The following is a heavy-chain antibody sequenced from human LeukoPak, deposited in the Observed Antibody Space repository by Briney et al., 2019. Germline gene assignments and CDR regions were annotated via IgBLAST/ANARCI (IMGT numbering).Heavy chain of an antibody. CDR3: ASLKNYYDSSGYLVTDAFDI. CDR2: INPNSGGT. V-gene: IGHV1-2*02. CDR1: GYTFTGYY. J-gene: IGHJ3*02. Sequence: ASVKVSCKASGYTFTGYYMHWVRKAPGQALEWMGWINPNSGGTNYAQKFQGRVTMTRDTSISTAYMELSRLRSDDTAVYYCASLKNYYDSSGYLVTDAFDIWGQGTMVTVSS. D-gene: IGHD3-22*01.